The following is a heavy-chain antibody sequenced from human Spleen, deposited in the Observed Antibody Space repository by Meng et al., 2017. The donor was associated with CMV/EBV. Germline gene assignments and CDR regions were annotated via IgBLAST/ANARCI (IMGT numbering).Heavy chain of an antibody. CDR3: ARDNNWGPDY. CDR1: GSTFTDHY. V-gene: IGHV1-2*02. J-gene: IGHJ4*02. Sequence: ASVKVSCKASGSTFTDHYIHWVRQAPGQGLEWMGWIHPHRGDTNYAQQFQGRVTLTRDTSINTGYMELTRLTSDDTAVYYCARDNNWGPDYWGQGTLVTVSS. D-gene: IGHD7-27*01. CDR2: IHPHRGDT.